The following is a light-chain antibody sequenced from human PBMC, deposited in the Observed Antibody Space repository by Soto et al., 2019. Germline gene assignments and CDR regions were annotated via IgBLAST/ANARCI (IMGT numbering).Light chain of an antibody. CDR1: QNVRRN. V-gene: IGKV3-15*01. CDR2: GAI. Sequence: EIVMTQSPATLSVSPEDRVTLSCRASQNVRRNIAWYQQKPGQAPSLLIFGAITRATGIPARFSGSGSGTEFTLNIRSLQSEDSAIYYCPHSNVWPPWTFGQGTKV. CDR3: PHSNVWPPWT. J-gene: IGKJ1*01.